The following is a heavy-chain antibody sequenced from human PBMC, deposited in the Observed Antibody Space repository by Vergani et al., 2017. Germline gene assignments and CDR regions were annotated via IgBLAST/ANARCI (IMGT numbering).Heavy chain of an antibody. CDR3: AKDLGSSTWWGWFDP. Sequence: QVQLVESGGGVVQPGGSLRLSCAASGFTFSSYGMHWVRQAPGKGLEWVACIQHDGSNKYYADSVKGRFTISRDNSKNTLYLQMNSLRTEDTAVYYCAKDLGSSTWWGWFDPWGQGTLVTVSS. D-gene: IGHD6-13*01. CDR1: GFTFSSYG. CDR2: IQHDGSNK. V-gene: IGHV3-30*02. J-gene: IGHJ5*02.